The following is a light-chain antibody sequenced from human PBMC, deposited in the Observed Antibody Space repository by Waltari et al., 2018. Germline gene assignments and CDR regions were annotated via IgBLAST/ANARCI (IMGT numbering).Light chain of an antibody. V-gene: IGLV2-11*01. Sequence: QSALTQPRSVSGSPGQSVTISCTGTSNDVGGYNLVSWYQQHPGKAPKLMIYDVNKRTPVVADRFCDSKSRNTASLTISGVEADDEAEYSGCSNAVSDTGVIGTGTKVTVL. CDR3: CSNAVSDTGV. J-gene: IGLJ1*01. CDR1: SNDVGGYNL. CDR2: DVN.